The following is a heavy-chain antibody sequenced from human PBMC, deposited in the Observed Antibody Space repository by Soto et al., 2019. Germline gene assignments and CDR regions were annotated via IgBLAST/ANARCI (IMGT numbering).Heavy chain of an antibody. Sequence: ETLSLTCTVSGGPIAPFYWTWIRQSPGKGLESIGYVYYNGSTNYNPALKGRVTISLDTSKSQFSLRLSSVTAADTAVYYCARTRGRGQWRDFYFDFWGQGSLVTVSS. V-gene: IGHV4-59*12. J-gene: IGHJ4*02. CDR2: VYYNGST. CDR1: GGPIAPFY. CDR3: ARTRGRGQWRDFYFDF. D-gene: IGHD6-19*01.